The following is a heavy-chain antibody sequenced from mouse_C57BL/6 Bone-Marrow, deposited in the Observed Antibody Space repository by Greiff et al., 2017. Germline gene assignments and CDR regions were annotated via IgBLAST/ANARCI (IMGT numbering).Heavy chain of an antibody. CDR1: GYTFTSYW. Sequence: QVQLQQPGAELVRPGSSVKLSCKASGYTFTSYWMHWVKQRPIQGLEWIGNIDPADSETHYNQKFKDKATLTVDKSSSTAYMQLSSLTSEDSAVYYCARWGYFFLCAMDYWGQGTSVTVSS. CDR3: ARWGYFFLCAMDY. V-gene: IGHV1-52*01. CDR2: IDPADSET. D-gene: IGHD3-1*01. J-gene: IGHJ4*01.